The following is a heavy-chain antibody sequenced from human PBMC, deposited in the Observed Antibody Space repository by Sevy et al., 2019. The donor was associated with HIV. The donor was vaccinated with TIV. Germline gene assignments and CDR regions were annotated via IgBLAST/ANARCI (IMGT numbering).Heavy chain of an antibody. CDR1: GGTFSSYA. V-gene: IGHV1-69*13. J-gene: IGHJ4*02. Sequence: ASVKVSCKASGGTFSSYAISWVRQAPGQGLEWMGGIIPIFGTANYAQKFQGRVTITADDSTSTAYMELSSLRSEDTAVYYCASGSYGSGYYAYVYWGQGTLVTVSS. CDR3: ASGSYGSGYYAYVY. CDR2: IIPIFGTA. D-gene: IGHD3-22*01.